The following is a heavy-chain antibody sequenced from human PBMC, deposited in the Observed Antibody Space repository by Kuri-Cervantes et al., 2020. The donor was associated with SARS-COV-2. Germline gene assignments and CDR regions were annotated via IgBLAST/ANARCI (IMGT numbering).Heavy chain of an antibody. CDR3: TRNFYYDGSGYPALGY. J-gene: IGHJ4*02. CDR2: ISGSGGST. V-gene: IGHV3-23*01. D-gene: IGHD3-22*01. CDR1: GFTFSSYA. Sequence: GESLKISCAASGFTFSSYAMSWVRQAPGKGLEWVSAISGSGGSTYYADSVKGRFTISRDNSRNTLYLQVNRLRDEDTAMYYCTRNFYYDGSGYPALGYWGQGTLVTVSS.